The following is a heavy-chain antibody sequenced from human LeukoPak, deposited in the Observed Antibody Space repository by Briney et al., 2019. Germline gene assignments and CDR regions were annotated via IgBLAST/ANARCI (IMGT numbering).Heavy chain of an antibody. CDR2: INQGGSEK. Sequence: GGSLRLSCAASGFTFTTYWMGWVRQAPGKGLEWVANINQGGSEKYYVDSVKGRFTISRDNAKNSLYLQMNSLRAEDAAVYYCARDLSGIAGYTYGRGIDYWGQGTLVTVSS. CDR1: GFTFTTYW. CDR3: ARDLSGIAGYTYGRGIDY. V-gene: IGHV3-7*01. J-gene: IGHJ4*02. D-gene: IGHD5-18*01.